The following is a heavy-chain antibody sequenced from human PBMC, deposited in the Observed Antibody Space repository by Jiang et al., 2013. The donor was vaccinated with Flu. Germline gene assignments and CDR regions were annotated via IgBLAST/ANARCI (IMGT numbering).Heavy chain of an antibody. CDR2: IYSGST. D-gene: IGHD3-10*01. V-gene: IGHV4-39*07. Sequence: GSGLVKPSETLSLTCSVSGDSISSGSSYWGWIRQPPGRGLEWIASIYSGSTYYNPSLKSRVTLSVDTSNNHFSLNLKSVTAADTAVYYCARTTGAMIRGLGPFDYWGQGTLVTVSS. J-gene: IGHJ4*02. CDR3: ARTTGAMIRGLGPFDY. CDR1: GDSISSGSSY.